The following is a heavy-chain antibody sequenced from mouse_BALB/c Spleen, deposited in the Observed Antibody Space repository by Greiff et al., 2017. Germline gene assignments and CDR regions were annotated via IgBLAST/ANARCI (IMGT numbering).Heavy chain of an antibody. J-gene: IGHJ4*01. CDR2: INPYNGDT. D-gene: IGHD3-3*01. CDR3: AREGDVDY. V-gene: IGHV1-20*02. CDR1: GYSFTGYF. Sequence: EVQLQESGPELVKPGASVKISCKASGYSFTGYFMNWVMQSHGKSLEWIGRINPYNGDTFYNQKFKGKATLTVDKSSSTAHMELRSLASEDSAVYYCAREGDVDYWGQGTSVTVSS.